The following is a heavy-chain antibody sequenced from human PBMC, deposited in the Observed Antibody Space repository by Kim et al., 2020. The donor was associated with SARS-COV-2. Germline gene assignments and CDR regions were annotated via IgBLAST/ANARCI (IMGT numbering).Heavy chain of an antibody. V-gene: IGHV1-46*01. CDR2: INPSGGST. CDR3: SRDLVGCSGGSCYFRMAV. J-gene: IGHJ6*02. D-gene: IGHD2-15*01. Sequence: ASVKVSCKASGYTFTSYYMHWVRQAPGQGLEWMGIINPSGGSTSYAQKFQGRVTMTRDTSTSTVYMELSSLRSEDTAVYYCSRDLVGCSGGSCYFRMAVWGQGTTVTVSS. CDR1: GYTFTSYY.